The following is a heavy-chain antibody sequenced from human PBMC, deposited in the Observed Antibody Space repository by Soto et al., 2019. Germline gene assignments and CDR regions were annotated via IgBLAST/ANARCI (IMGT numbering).Heavy chain of an antibody. V-gene: IGHV5-51*03. CDR3: ARVYSSSRLFDY. CDR2: IYPGNSDT. D-gene: IGHD6-6*01. Sequence: EVQLVQSGAEVKKPGESLKISCKGSGYTFSGYWIGWVRQMPGKGLEWMGIIYPGNSDTRYSPSFQGQVPFSADKSISTADLQWSSLKASDTAMYYCARVYSSSRLFDYWGQGTLVTVSS. J-gene: IGHJ4*02. CDR1: GYTFSGYW.